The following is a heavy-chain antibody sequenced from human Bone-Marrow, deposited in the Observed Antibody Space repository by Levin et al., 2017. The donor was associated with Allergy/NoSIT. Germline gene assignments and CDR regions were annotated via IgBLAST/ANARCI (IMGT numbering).Heavy chain of an antibody. CDR3: ARDPDRLRPDRNLDWYFDL. CDR1: GFTFSSYS. Sequence: GGSLRLSCAASGFTFSSYSMNWVRQAPGKGLEWVSSISSSSSYIYYADSVKGRFTISRDNAKNSLYLQMNSLRAEDTAVYYCARDPDRLRPDRNLDWYFDLWGRGTLVTVSS. D-gene: IGHD4-17*01. CDR2: ISSSSSYI. J-gene: IGHJ2*01. V-gene: IGHV3-21*01.